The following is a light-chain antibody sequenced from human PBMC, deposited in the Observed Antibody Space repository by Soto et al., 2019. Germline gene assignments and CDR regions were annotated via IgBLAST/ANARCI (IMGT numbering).Light chain of an antibody. CDR1: QSVSSSY. CDR2: GAS. CDR3: QQYGSSPT. V-gene: IGKV3-20*01. J-gene: IGKJ1*01. Sequence: EIVMTQSPAPLSVSPGERSTLSCRASQSVSSSYLAWYQQKPGQAPRLLIYGASSRATGIPDRFSGSGSGTDFTLTSSRLEPEDFAVYYCQQYGSSPTFGQGTKVDIK.